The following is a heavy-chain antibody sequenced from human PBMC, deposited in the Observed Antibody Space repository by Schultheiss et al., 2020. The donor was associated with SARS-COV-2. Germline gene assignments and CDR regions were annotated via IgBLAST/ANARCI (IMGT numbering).Heavy chain of an antibody. CDR3: ANHRGFLGWFPQA. CDR2: ISGSGGST. D-gene: IGHD3-3*01. J-gene: IGHJ6*04. Sequence: GGSLRLSCAASGFTFSSYAMSWVRQAPGKGLEWVSAISGSGGSTYYADSVKGRFSMSRDNSKNTLYLQMNNLSVDDTAVYYCANHRGFLGWFPQAWGKGTTVTVSS. CDR1: GFTFSSYA. V-gene: IGHV3-23*01.